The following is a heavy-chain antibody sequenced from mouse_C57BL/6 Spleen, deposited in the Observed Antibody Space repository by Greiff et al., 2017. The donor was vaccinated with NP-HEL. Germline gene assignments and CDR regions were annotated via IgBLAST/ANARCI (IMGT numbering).Heavy chain of an antibody. CDR1: GYAFSSSW. J-gene: IGHJ2*01. Sequence: QVQLQQSGPELVKPGASVKISCKASGYAFSSSWMNWVKQRPGKGLEWIGRIYPGDGDTNYNGKFKGKATLTADKSSSTAYMQLSSLTSEDSAVYFCAAPITTVVAGEYYFDDWGKGTTLTVSS. CDR3: AAPITTVVAGEYYFDD. V-gene: IGHV1-82*01. CDR2: IYPGDGDT. D-gene: IGHD1-1*01.